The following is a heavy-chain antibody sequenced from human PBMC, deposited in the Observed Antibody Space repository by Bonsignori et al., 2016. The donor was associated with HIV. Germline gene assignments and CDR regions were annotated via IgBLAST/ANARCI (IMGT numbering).Heavy chain of an antibody. CDR1: EFTFRTSA. D-gene: IGHD2-21*02. J-gene: IGHJ4*02. V-gene: IGHV3-23*01. CDR3: ATRMVTATAAFDY. CDR2: ISVSGGST. Sequence: EVQLLESGGGLVQPGGSLRLSCAASEFTFRTSAMSWVRQAPGEGLEWVSGISVSGGSTYYADSVKGRFTISRDNSKSTLYLHMNGLRAEDTAIYYCATRMVTATAAFDYWGQGTLV.